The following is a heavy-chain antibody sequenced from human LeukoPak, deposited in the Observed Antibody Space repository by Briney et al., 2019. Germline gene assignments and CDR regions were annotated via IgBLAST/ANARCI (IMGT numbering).Heavy chain of an antibody. CDR1: GFTFSSYA. J-gene: IGHJ4*02. V-gene: IGHV3-23*01. D-gene: IGHD3-10*01. CDR2: ISGSGGST. CDR3: AKVPSYYGSGIYYFDY. Sequence: GGSLRPSCAASGFTFSSYAMSWVHQAPGKGLEWVSAISGSGGSTYYADSVKGRFTISRDNSKNTLYLQMNSLRAEDTAVYYCAKVPSYYGSGIYYFDYWGQGTLVTVSS.